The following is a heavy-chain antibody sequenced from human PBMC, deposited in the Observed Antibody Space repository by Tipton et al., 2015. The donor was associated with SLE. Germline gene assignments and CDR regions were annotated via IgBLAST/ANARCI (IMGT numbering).Heavy chain of an antibody. D-gene: IGHD3-10*01. Sequence: LRLSCAASGFSVSSYAMHWVRQAPGKGLEWVAVISYDGSNKYYADSVKGRFTISRDNSKNTVYLQMNSLRAEDTAVYYCAREGDGESFDFDYWGQGTLVTVSS. CDR3: AREGDGESFDFDY. CDR2: ISYDGSNK. V-gene: IGHV3-30*04. J-gene: IGHJ4*02. CDR1: GFSVSSYA.